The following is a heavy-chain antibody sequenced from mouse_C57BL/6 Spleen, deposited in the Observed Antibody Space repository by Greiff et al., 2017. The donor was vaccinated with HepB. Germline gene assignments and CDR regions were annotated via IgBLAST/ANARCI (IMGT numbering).Heavy chain of an antibody. Sequence: EVKVEESGGGLVKPGGSLKLSCAASGFTFSDYGMHWVRQAPEKGLEWVAYISSGSSTIYYADTVKGRFTISRDNAKNTLFLQMTSLRSEDTAMYYCARPGIYYGSTIDVWGTGTTVTVSS. J-gene: IGHJ1*03. CDR2: ISSGSSTI. V-gene: IGHV5-17*01. D-gene: IGHD1-1*01. CDR3: ARPGIYYGSTIDV. CDR1: GFTFSDYG.